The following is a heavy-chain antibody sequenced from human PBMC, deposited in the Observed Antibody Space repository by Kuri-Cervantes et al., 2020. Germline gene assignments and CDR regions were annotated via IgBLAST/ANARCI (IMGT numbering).Heavy chain of an antibody. D-gene: IGHD6-13*01. J-gene: IGHJ3*02. CDR3: TTGQVVRDEAFDI. Sequence: GESLKISCAASGFTFSDHYMDWVRQAPGKGLEWVGRIRNKAKSYTTEYAASVKGRFTISRDDSRDSLYLQMNSLKIEDTAVYYCTTGQVVRDEAFDIGGQGTMVTVSS. V-gene: IGHV3-72*01. CDR1: GFTFSDHY. CDR2: IRNKAKSYTT.